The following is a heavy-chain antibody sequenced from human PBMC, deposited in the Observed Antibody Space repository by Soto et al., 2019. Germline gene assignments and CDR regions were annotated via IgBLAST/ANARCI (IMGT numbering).Heavy chain of an antibody. V-gene: IGHV4-39*01. CDR1: GGSISSSSYY. Sequence: NPSETLSLTCTVSGGSISSSSYYWGWIRQPPGKGLEWIGSIYYSGSTYYNPSLKSRVTISVDTSKNQFSLKLSSVTAADTAVYYCARHSRQVGATKRNWFDPWGQGTLVTVSS. J-gene: IGHJ5*02. CDR3: ARHSRQVGATKRNWFDP. CDR2: IYYSGST. D-gene: IGHD1-26*01.